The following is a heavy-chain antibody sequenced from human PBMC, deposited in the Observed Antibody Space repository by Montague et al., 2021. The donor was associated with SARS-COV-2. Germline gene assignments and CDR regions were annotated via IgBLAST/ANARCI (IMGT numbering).Heavy chain of an antibody. CDR3: ARLGFVELWLNLGWFDP. CDR2: VYYSGST. Sequence: SETLSLTCSVSGDSIRSSDYYWGWLRQPPGKSLEWIGTVYYSGSTNYNPSLKSRVTMPVDTSKNQFSLELRSVTAADTAVYYCARLGFVELWLNLGWFDPWGQGTLVTVSS. J-gene: IGHJ5*02. CDR1: GDSIRSSDYY. D-gene: IGHD3-16*02. V-gene: IGHV4-39*01.